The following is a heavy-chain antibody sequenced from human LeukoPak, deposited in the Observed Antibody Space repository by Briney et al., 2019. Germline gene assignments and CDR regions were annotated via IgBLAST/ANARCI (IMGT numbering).Heavy chain of an antibody. V-gene: IGHV4-59*01. J-gene: IGHJ4*02. D-gene: IGHD3-10*01. CDR1: GGSISSYY. CDR3: ARARRLIGSGSLGDFDY. CDR2: IYYSGST. Sequence: PSETLSLTCTVSGGSISSYYWSWIRQPPGKGLEWIGYIYYSGSTNYNPSLKSRVTISVDTSKNQFSLKLSSVTAAGTAVYYCARARRLIGSGSLGDFDYWGQGTLVTVSS.